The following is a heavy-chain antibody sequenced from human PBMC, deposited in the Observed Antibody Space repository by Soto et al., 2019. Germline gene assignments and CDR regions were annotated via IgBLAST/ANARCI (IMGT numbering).Heavy chain of an antibody. CDR1: GFTFSDYY. V-gene: IGHV3-11*01. D-gene: IGHD6-6*01. CDR3: ARVGAYGSSSPRVSDY. Sequence: QVQLVESGGGLVKPGGSLRLSCAASGFTFSDYYMSWIRQAPGKGLEYVSYINTGGNTIYYVDPVRGRFTISRDNAKNSLYLQMNSLRAEDTAVYYCARVGAYGSSSPRVSDYWGQGTLVTVSS. J-gene: IGHJ4*02. CDR2: INTGGNTI.